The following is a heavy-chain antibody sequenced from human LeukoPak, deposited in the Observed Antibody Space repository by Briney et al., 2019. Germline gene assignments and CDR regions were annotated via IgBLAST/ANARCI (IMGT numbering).Heavy chain of an antibody. CDR1: GFTFDDYA. Sequence: GGSLRLSCAASGFTFDDYAMHWVRQAPGKGLEWVSGISWNSGSIDYADSVKGRFTISRDNAKNSLYLQMNSLRAEDTALYYCPKDKGSHDYMDVWVKGTTVTVSS. CDR2: ISWNSGSI. CDR3: PKDKGSHDYMDV. V-gene: IGHV3-9*01. J-gene: IGHJ6*03. D-gene: IGHD2-15*01.